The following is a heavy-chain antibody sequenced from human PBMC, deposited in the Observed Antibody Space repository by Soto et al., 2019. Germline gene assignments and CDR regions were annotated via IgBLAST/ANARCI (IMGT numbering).Heavy chain of an antibody. CDR2: IDHSGST. CDR1: GGSISSGGYY. J-gene: IGHJ4*02. CDR3: ARDKITGLFDY. V-gene: IGHV4-39*07. D-gene: IGHD2-8*02. Sequence: PSETLSLTCAVSGGSISSGGYYWTWIRQPPGTGLEWIGEIDHSGSTTYNPSLKSRVTISVDTSNNQISLKLTSVTAADTAVYYCARDKITGLFDYWGQGTLVTVS.